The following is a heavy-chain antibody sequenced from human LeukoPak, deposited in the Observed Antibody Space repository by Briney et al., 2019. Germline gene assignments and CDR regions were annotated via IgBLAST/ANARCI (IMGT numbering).Heavy chain of an antibody. CDR1: GYTFTDYY. CDR3: ARDRSSSFPYYFDY. Sequence: GASVKVSCKASGYTFTDYYMHWVRQAPGRGLEWMGWINPNSGGTNYAQKFQGRVTMTRDTSISTAYMELSRLRSADTAVYYCARDRSSSFPYYFDYWGQGTLVTVSS. J-gene: IGHJ4*02. V-gene: IGHV1-2*02. D-gene: IGHD6-13*01. CDR2: INPNSGGT.